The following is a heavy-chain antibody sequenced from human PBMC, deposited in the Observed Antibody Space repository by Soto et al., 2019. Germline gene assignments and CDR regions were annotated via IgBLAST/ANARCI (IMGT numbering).Heavy chain of an antibody. CDR2: IKPISDGGST. CDR1: RFNFSAAW. Sequence: GGSLRLSCVASRFNFSAAWLNWVRQIPGKGLEWVGRIKPISDGGSTDYGAPVKGRFTISRDDSKNTLYLQMNSLKTEDTAVYYCRSRPTTEPLHVYWGQGTLVTVSS. J-gene: IGHJ4*02. D-gene: IGHD1-7*01. CDR3: RSRPTTEPLHVY. V-gene: IGHV3-15*07.